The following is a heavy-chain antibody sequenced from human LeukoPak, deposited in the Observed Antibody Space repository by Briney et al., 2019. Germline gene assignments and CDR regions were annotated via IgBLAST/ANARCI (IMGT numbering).Heavy chain of an antibody. J-gene: IGHJ4*02. CDR1: GFTFSDHY. CDR2: TRNKGNSYTT. V-gene: IGHV3-72*01. CDR3: AREMVGTTPPYYFDY. D-gene: IGHD1-26*01. Sequence: GGSLRLSCAASGFTFSDHYMDWVRQAPGKGLERVGRTRNKGNSYTTEYAASVKGRFTISRDDSKNLLYLQMNSLRAEDTAVYYCAREMVGTTPPYYFDYWGQGTLVTVSS.